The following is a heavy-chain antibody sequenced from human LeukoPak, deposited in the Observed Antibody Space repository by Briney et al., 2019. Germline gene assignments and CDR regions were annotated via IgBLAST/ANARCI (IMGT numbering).Heavy chain of an antibody. CDR2: IYPGDSDT. J-gene: IGHJ4*02. D-gene: IGHD2-2*01. CDR1: GYSFTSYW. Sequence: GESLKISCEGSGYSFTSYWIGWVRQMPGKGLEWMGIIYPGDSDTRYSPSFQGQVTISADKSISTAYLQWSSLKASDTAMYYCARGGYCSSTSCSPTLDYWGQGTLVTVSS. V-gene: IGHV5-51*01. CDR3: ARGGYCSSTSCSPTLDY.